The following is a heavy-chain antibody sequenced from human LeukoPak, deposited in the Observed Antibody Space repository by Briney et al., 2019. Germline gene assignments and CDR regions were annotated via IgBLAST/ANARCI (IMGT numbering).Heavy chain of an antibody. Sequence: GGSLRLSCAASGFTFNNYVXXWVXXXXXXXXXXXXSVSGTGDSTYYADSVKGRFTISRDNFKNRLYLQMNSLRDDDTAVYYCAKASREYSSTWYYWGQGTLVTVSS. CDR1: GFTFNNYV. CDR3: AKASREYSSTWYY. J-gene: IGHJ4*02. D-gene: IGHD6-13*01. CDR2: VSGTGDST. V-gene: IGHV3-23*01.